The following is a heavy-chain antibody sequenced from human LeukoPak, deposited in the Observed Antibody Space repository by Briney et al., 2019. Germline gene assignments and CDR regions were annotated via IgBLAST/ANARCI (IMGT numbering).Heavy chain of an antibody. CDR3: AKDREEGDNYYYYYYMDV. J-gene: IGHJ6*03. D-gene: IGHD1-26*01. V-gene: IGHV3-23*01. CDR1: GFTFSSDA. CDR2: ISGSVGST. Sequence: PVGSLRLSCAASGFTFSSDAMSWVRQAPGGGLEWVSAISGSVGSTYYADSVKGRFTISRDNSKNTLYLQMNSLRAEDTAVYYCAKDREEGDNYYYYYYMDVWGKGTTVTVSS.